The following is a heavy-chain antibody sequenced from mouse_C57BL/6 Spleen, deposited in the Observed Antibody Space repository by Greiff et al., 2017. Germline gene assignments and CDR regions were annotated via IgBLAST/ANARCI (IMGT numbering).Heavy chain of an antibody. CDR1: GYTFTSYW. CDR2: IDPSDSYT. D-gene: IGHD1-1*01. CDR3: ARGDYYGSICAMDY. V-gene: IGHV1-69*01. J-gene: IGHJ4*01. Sequence: VQLQQSGAELVMPGASVKLSCKASGYTFTSYWMHWVKQRPGQGLEWIGEIDPSDSYTNYNQKFKGKSTLTVDKSSSTAYMQLSSLTSEDSAVYYCARGDYYGSICAMDYWGQGTSVTVSS.